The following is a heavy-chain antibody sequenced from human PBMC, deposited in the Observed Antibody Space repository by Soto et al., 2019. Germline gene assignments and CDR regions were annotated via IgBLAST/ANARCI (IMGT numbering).Heavy chain of an antibody. CDR3: ARTITGTTKTRAFDI. D-gene: IGHD1-20*01. J-gene: IGHJ3*02. Sequence: AASVKVSCKASGYTFTSYYMHWVRQAPGQGLEWMGIINPSGGNTSYAQKFQGRVTMTRDTSTSTVYMELSSLRSEDTAVYYCARTITGTTKTRAFDIWGQGTMVTVSS. CDR2: INPSGGNT. V-gene: IGHV1-46*01. CDR1: GYTFTSYY.